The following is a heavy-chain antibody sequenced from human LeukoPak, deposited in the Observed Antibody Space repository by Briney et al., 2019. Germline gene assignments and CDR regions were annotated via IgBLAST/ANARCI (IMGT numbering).Heavy chain of an antibody. CDR2: FYHSGTT. J-gene: IGHJ4*02. CDR1: GDSISSSNW. D-gene: IGHD4-17*01. V-gene: IGHV4-4*02. CDR3: ARLSTVTTSFDY. Sequence: SETPSLTCAVSGDSISSSNWCNWVGPPPGEGLEWIGEFYHSGTTNYNPCLKSLVTISLDKSKNHFSLHLRSVTAADTAVYYCARLSTVTTSFDYWGQGTLVTVSS.